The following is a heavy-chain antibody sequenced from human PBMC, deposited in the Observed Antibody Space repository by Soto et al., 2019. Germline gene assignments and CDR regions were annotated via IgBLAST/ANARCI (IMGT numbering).Heavy chain of an antibody. CDR3: ARGLWDGYNFRYFDY. CDR2: INPNSGGT. J-gene: IGHJ4*02. V-gene: IGHV1-2*04. CDR1: GYTFTGYY. D-gene: IGHD5-12*01. Sequence: ASVKVSCKASGYTFTGYYMHWVRQAPGQGLEWMGWINPNSGGTNYAQKFQGWVTMTRDTSISTAYMELSRLRSDDTAVYYCARGLWDGYNFRYFDYRGQGTLVTVSS.